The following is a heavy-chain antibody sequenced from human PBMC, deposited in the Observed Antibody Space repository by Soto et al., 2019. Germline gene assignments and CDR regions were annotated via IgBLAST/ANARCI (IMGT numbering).Heavy chain of an antibody. J-gene: IGHJ4*02. CDR2: IYYSGST. D-gene: IGHD3-9*01. CDR1: GGSVSRGSYY. Sequence: TVSGGSVSRGSYYWSWIRQPPGKGLEWIGYIYYSGSTNYNPSLKSRVTISVDTSKNQFSLKLSSVTAADTAVYYCERAQSERYSLDYCGQRTLDIVSA. CDR3: ERAQSERYSLDY. V-gene: IGHV4-61*01.